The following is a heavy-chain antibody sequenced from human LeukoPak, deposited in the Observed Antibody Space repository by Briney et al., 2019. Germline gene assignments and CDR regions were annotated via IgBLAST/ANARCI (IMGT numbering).Heavy chain of an antibody. CDR2: IKQDGSEK. CDR1: GFTFSSYW. CDR3: ARVWAYGSGSYYYFDY. D-gene: IGHD3-10*01. V-gene: IGHV3-7*01. J-gene: IGHJ4*02. Sequence: PGGSLRLSCAASGFTFSSYWMSWVRQAPGKGLEWVANIKQDGSEKYYVDSVKGRFTISRDNAKNSLYLQMNSLRAEDTAVYYCARVWAYGSGSYYYFDYWGQGTLVTVSS.